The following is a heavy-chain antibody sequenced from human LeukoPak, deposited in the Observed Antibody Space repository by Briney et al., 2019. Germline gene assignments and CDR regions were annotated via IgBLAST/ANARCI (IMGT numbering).Heavy chain of an antibody. CDR1: GFTFSYYE. CDR3: ARDGDIAVATAPYYFDY. V-gene: IGHV3-48*03. J-gene: IGHJ4*02. Sequence: GGSLRLSCAASGFTFSYYEMIWLRQAPGKGLEGVSYITGGSTTKNYADSVKGRFTISRDNAKISLYLQMNSLRAEDTAIYYCARDGDIAVATAPYYFDYWGQGILVTVSS. CDR2: ITGGSTTK. D-gene: IGHD6-19*01.